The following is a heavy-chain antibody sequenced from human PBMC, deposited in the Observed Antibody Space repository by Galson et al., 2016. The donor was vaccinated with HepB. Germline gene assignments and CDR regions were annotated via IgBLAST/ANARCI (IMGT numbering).Heavy chain of an antibody. CDR1: GFTFDDYT. V-gene: IGHV3-43*01. Sequence: SLRLSCAASGFTFDDYTMHWVRQAPGKGLEWVSLVTWNGTPYYADSVKGRFTISRDNNKNSLYLQMNTLRIEDAAVYYCVKESQVGSNSYGPGFDLWGQGTLVTVSS. CDR3: VKESQVGSNSYGPGFDL. D-gene: IGHD5-18*01. CDR2: VTWNGTP. J-gene: IGHJ5*02.